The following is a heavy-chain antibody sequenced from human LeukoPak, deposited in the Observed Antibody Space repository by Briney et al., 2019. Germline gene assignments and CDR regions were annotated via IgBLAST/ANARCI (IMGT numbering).Heavy chain of an antibody. CDR2: VGTAGKRI. Sequence: GGSLKLSCAASGFTFSSYSMNWVRQAPGQGLEWIAYVGTAGKRIDYAESVRGRFTTSRDDAKSSLFLQMDSLTVEDTALYYCAKLVVPAANAVDSWGQGTLVTVSS. CDR3: AKLVVPAANAVDS. CDR1: GFTFSSYS. J-gene: IGHJ4*02. D-gene: IGHD2-2*01. V-gene: IGHV3-48*04.